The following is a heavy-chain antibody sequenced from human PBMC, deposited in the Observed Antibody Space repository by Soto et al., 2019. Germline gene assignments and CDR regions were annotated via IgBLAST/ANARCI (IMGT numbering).Heavy chain of an antibody. CDR1: GGTFSRYA. J-gene: IGHJ4*02. V-gene: IGHV1-69*01. Sequence: SVKVSCKASGGTFSRYAISWVRQAPGQGLEWMGGIIPIFGTANYAQKFQGRVTITADESTSTAYMELSSLRSEDTAVYYCARDHGSGSYSDYWGQGTLVTVSS. CDR2: IIPIFGTA. CDR3: ARDHGSGSYSDY. D-gene: IGHD3-10*01.